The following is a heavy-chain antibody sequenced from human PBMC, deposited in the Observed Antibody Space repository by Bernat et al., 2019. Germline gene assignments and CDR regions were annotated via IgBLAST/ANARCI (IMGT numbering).Heavy chain of an antibody. V-gene: IGHV3-30-3*01. CDR3: ARGGVQAAGWDYYYGMDV. CDR1: GFTFSSYA. D-gene: IGHD6-13*01. Sequence: QVQLVESGGGVVQPGRSLRLSCAASGFTFSSYAMHWVRQAPGKGLEWVAVISYDGSNKYYADSVKGRFTISRDNSKNTLYLQMNRLRAEDTAVYYCARGGVQAAGWDYYYGMDVWGQGTTVTVSS. J-gene: IGHJ6*02. CDR2: ISYDGSNK.